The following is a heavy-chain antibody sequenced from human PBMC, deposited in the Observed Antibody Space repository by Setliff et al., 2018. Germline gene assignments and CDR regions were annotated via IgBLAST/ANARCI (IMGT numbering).Heavy chain of an antibody. Sequence: SVKVSCKASGGTFSSYGISWVRQAPGQGLEWMGGTIPIFGTTDYAQKFRGRVTIITDESTSQAFMQLSSLRSEDTAVYYCVREGVDSRSSTDYRYYMDVWGKGTTVTVSS. D-gene: IGHD3-22*01. J-gene: IGHJ6*03. CDR1: GGTFSSYG. CDR3: VREGVDSRSSTDYRYYMDV. V-gene: IGHV1-69*05. CDR2: TIPIFGTT.